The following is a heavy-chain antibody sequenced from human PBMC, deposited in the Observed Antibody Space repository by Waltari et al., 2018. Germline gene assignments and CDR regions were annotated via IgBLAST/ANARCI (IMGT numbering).Heavy chain of an antibody. CDR1: GGSISSYY. CDR2: IYYSGST. Sequence: QVQLQESGPGLVKPSETLSLTCTVSGGSISSYYWSWIRQPPGKGLEWIWYIYYSGSTNYNPSLKSRVTISVDTSKNQFSLKLSSVTAADTAVYYCAREAAAGTEAFDIWGQGTMVTVSS. J-gene: IGHJ3*02. V-gene: IGHV4-59*01. CDR3: AREAAAGTEAFDI. D-gene: IGHD6-13*01.